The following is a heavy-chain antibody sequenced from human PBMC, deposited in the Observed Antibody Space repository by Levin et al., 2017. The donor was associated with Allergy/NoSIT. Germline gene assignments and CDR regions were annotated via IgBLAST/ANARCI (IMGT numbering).Heavy chain of an antibody. CDR2: ICYSGST. V-gene: IGHV4-39*01. D-gene: IGHD5-12*01. J-gene: IGHJ4*02. Sequence: SQTLSLTCTVSGGSVSSSSYYWGWIRQPPGRGLEWIGNICYSGSTYSNTSLKSRVSISVDASKNQFSLKLSPVTAADTAVYYCARQPRTTPTTYFDYWGQGILVTVSS. CDR1: GGSVSSSSYY. CDR3: ARQPRTTPTTYFDY.